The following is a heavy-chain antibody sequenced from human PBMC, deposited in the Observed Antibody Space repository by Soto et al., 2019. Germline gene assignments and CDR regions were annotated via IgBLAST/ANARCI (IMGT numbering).Heavy chain of an antibody. Sequence: QVQLVQSGAEVKKPGASVKVSCKASGYTFTSYGISWVRQAPGQGLEWMGWISAYNGNTNYAQKLQGRVTMTTDTSTSTGYMELRSLRSDDTAVYYCARQVYSSSRSHYYGMDVWGQGTTVTVSS. V-gene: IGHV1-18*01. D-gene: IGHD6-6*01. CDR2: ISAYNGNT. CDR1: GYTFTSYG. CDR3: ARQVYSSSRSHYYGMDV. J-gene: IGHJ6*02.